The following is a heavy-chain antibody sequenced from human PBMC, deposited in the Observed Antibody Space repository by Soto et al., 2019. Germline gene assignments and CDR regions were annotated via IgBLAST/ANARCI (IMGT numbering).Heavy chain of an antibody. CDR2: IYSGGST. D-gene: IGHD3-10*01. Sequence: PGGSLRLSCAASGFTVSSNYMSWVRQAPGKGLEWVSVIYSGGSTYYADSVKGRFTISRDNSKNTLYLQMNSLRAEDTAVYYCAREYYYGHYGMDVWGQGTTVTVSS. CDR1: GFTVSSNY. CDR3: AREYYYGHYGMDV. V-gene: IGHV3-66*01. J-gene: IGHJ6*02.